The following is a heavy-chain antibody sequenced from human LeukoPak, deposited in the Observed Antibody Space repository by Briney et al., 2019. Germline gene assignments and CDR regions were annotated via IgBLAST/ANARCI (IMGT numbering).Heavy chain of an antibody. J-gene: IGHJ4*02. V-gene: IGHV4-30-4*01. CDR1: GGSINSGNYY. Sequence: SETLSLTCTVSGGSINSGNYYWSWICQPPAKGLEWIGYINYNGRTYYGPSLKSRVSISGDTSKTEFSLKLSSVTATDTAVYYCAIGDYFGSGRYGPFDYWGQGALVTVSS. D-gene: IGHD3-10*01. CDR3: AIGDYFGSGRYGPFDY. CDR2: INYNGRT.